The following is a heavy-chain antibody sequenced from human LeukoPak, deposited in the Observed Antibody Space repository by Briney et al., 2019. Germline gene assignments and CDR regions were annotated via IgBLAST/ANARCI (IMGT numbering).Heavy chain of an antibody. Sequence: GGSLRLSCAASGFTFNNYAMTWVRQAPGEGLGWVSPVSGRGDYTFYADSVKGRFTITRDNSKNALYLQMNSLRAEDTAIYYCARALSSSSWYGDYWGQGTLVTVSS. CDR2: VSGRGDYT. CDR1: GFTFNNYA. CDR3: ARALSSSSWYGDY. J-gene: IGHJ4*02. V-gene: IGHV3-23*01. D-gene: IGHD6-13*01.